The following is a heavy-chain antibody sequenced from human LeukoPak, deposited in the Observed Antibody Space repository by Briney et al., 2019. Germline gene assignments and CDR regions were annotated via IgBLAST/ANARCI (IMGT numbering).Heavy chain of an antibody. D-gene: IGHD6-13*01. J-gene: IGHJ6*02. V-gene: IGHV3-30*18. CDR2: ISYEGSIK. CDR3: AKYLAPTAVLMDV. Sequence: PGRSLRLSCAASGFTFSSYGMHWVRQTPGKGLEWVALISYEGSIKYYADSVKGRFTISRENSKSTLYLQMNSLRVEDTAVYYCAKYLAPTAVLMDVWGQGTTVTVSS. CDR1: GFTFSSYG.